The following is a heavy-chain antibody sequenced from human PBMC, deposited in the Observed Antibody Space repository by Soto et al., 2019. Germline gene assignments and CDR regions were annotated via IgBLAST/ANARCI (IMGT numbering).Heavy chain of an antibody. J-gene: IGHJ4*02. CDR2: IIPIFGTA. CDR3: ASCRWLQSPYFDY. D-gene: IGHD5-12*01. CDR1: GGTFSSYA. Sequence: SVKVSCKASGGTFSSYAISWVRQAPGQGLEWMGGIIPIFGTANYAQKFQGRVTITADKSTSTAYMELSSLRSEGTAVYYCASCRWLQSPYFDYWGQGALVTVSS. V-gene: IGHV1-69*06.